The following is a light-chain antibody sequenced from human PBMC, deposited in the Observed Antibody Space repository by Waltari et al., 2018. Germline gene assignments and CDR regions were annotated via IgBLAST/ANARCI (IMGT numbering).Light chain of an antibody. Sequence: EIVLTQSPATLSFSPGERATLSCRASQSVSNFLAWYQQKPGQAPRLLIYHASNRATGIPARFSGRGSGTDFTLTISILEPGDSAVYYCQQRANLPPLTFGGGTRVEI. J-gene: IGKJ4*01. V-gene: IGKV3-11*01. CDR1: QSVSNF. CDR2: HAS. CDR3: QQRANLPPLT.